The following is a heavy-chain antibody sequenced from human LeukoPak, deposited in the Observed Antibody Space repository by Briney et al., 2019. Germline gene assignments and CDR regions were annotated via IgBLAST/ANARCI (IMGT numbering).Heavy chain of an antibody. CDR3: ARSRFGRGVDFDY. V-gene: IGHV1-8*03. CDR2: MNPNSGNT. J-gene: IGHJ4*02. Sequence: GASVKVSCETSGYTFTNYDINWVRQASGQGLEWMGWMNPNSGNTDYAQNFRGGVTFTRGTSTRTAYMELTSLRSEDTAVYYCARSRFGRGVDFDYWGQGTLVTASS. CDR1: GYTFTNYD. D-gene: IGHD2-8*02.